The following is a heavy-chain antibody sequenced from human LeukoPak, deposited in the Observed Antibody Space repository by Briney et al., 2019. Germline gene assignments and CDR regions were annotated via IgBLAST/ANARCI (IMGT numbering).Heavy chain of an antibody. CDR2: INPSGGST. CDR1: GYTFTIYY. J-gene: IGHJ5*02. Sequence: ASVKVSCKASGYTFTIYYIHWVRQAPGQGLEWMGIINPSGGSTNYAQKYQGRVTMTRDMSTTTVYMELSSLRPEDTAVYYCARGIQLWFNWFDPWGQGTLVTVSS. V-gene: IGHV1-46*01. CDR3: ARGIQLWFNWFDP. D-gene: IGHD5-18*01.